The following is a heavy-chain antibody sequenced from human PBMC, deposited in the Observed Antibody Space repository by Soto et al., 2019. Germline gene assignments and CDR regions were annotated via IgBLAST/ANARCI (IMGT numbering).Heavy chain of an antibody. J-gene: IGHJ4*02. CDR2: ISYDGSNK. D-gene: IGHD6-13*01. V-gene: IGHV3-30*03. Sequence: GGSLRLSCAASGFTFSSYGMHWVRQAPGKGLERVAVISYDGSNKYYADSVKGRLTISRDNAKNSLFLQMNSLRAEDTAVYYCARGRGAAADYFDFWGQGTLVTVSS. CDR3: ARGRGAAADYFDF. CDR1: GFTFSSYG.